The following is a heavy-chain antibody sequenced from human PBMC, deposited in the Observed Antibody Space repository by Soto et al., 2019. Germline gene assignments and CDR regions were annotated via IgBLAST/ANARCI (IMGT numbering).Heavy chain of an antibody. D-gene: IGHD2-2*01. CDR2: INHSGST. V-gene: IGHV4-34*01. CDR1: GGSFSGYY. CDR3: ARGASPGYCSSTSCPNSYYYYYYLDF. Sequence: SETLSLTCAVYGGSFSGYYWSWIRQPPGKGLEWIGEINHSGSTNYNPSLKSRVTISVDTSKNQFSLKLSSVTAADTAVYYCARGASPGYCSSTSCPNSYYYYYYLDFWGKGTTVTVSS. J-gene: IGHJ6*03.